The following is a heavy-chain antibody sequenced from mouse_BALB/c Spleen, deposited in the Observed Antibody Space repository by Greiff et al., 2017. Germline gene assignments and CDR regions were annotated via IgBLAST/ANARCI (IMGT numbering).Heavy chain of an antibody. CDR3: AREGGSLYAMDY. CDR1: GFTFSSFG. Sequence: EVQLVESGGGLVQPGGSRKLSCAASGFTFSSFGMHWVRQAPEKGLEWVAYISSGSSTIYYADTVKGRFTISRDNPKNTLFLQMTSLRSEDTAMYYCAREGGSLYAMDYWGQGTSVTVSS. J-gene: IGHJ4*01. CDR2: ISSGSSTI. V-gene: IGHV5-17*02. D-gene: IGHD6-2*01.